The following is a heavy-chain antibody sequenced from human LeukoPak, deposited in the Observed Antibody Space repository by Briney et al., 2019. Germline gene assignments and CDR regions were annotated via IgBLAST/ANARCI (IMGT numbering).Heavy chain of an antibody. J-gene: IGHJ4*02. D-gene: IGHD4-17*01. CDR3: ARDPDYGVDLFDY. Sequence: GASVKVSCKASGYTFTSYDINWVRQATGQGLEWMGWMNPNSGNTGYAQKFQGRVTITRDTSASTAYMELSSLRSEDTAVYYCARDPDYGVDLFDYWGQGTLVTVSS. CDR2: MNPNSGNT. V-gene: IGHV1-8*03. CDR1: GYTFTSYD.